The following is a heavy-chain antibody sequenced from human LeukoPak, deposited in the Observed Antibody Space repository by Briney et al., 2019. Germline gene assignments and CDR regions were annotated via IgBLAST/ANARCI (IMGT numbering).Heavy chain of an antibody. D-gene: IGHD5-18*01. CDR1: GYTFTSYG. J-gene: IGHJ6*02. V-gene: IGHV1-18*01. Sequence: ASVKVSCTASGYTFTSYGISWVRQAPGQGLEWMGWISAYNGNTDYAQKLQGRVTMTTDTSTSTAYMELRSLRSDDTAVYYCARGPEKQWRGTAMVPRFYYYYGMDVWGQGTTVTVSS. CDR3: ARGPEKQWRGTAMVPRFYYYYGMDV. CDR2: ISAYNGNT.